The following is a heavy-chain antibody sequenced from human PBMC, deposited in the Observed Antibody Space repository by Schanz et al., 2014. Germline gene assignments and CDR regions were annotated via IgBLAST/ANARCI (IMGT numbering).Heavy chain of an antibody. J-gene: IGHJ4*02. D-gene: IGHD6-6*01. CDR3: ARGGAYRSPSPVFYFDY. CDR2: INPSGVST. CDR1: EYTFTRHY. V-gene: IGHV1-46*01. Sequence: QVQWVQSGADVKKPGTAVKVSCKASEYTFTRHYMHWVRQAPGQGLEWLGIINPSGVSTSSAQEFQGRVTMTRDTSTSTLQMELSSLRSEDTAVYYCARGGAYRSPSPVFYFDYWGQGTLVTVSS.